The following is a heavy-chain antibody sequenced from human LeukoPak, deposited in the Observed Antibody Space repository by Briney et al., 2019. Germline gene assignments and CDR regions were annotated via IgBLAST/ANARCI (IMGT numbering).Heavy chain of an antibody. J-gene: IGHJ4*02. CDR1: GGSFSGYY. V-gene: IGHV4-34*01. CDR3: ARGLASGYPPIPFDY. D-gene: IGHD3-3*01. CDR2: INHSGST. Sequence: SETLSLTCAVYGGSFSGYYWSWIRQPPGKGLEWIGEINHSGSTNYNPSLKSRVTISVDTSKNQFSLKLSPVTAADTAVYYCARGLASGYPPIPFDYWGQGTLVTVSS.